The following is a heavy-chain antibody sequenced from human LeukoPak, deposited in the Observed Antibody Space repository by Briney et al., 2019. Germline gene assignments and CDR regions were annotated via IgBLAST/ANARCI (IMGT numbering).Heavy chain of an antibody. D-gene: IGHD6-25*01. CDR1: GGSVTSTNS. V-gene: IGHV4-4*02. CDR2: VHLDGRT. J-gene: IGHJ4*02. CDR3: AREGGFYRPLDY. Sequence: SETLSLTCDVSGGSVTSTNSWTWFRQPPGKGLEWIGEVHLDGRTNYNPSLKSRLVMSADLPENHISLKLTSVTAADTAVYYCAREGGFYRPLDYSGQGTLVTVSS.